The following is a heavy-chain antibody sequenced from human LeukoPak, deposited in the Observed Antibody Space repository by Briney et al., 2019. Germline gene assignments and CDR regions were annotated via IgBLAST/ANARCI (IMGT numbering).Heavy chain of an antibody. CDR2: ISETGGGT. Sequence: GGSLRLSCAASGFIFNSNAMTWVRQAPGKGLEWVSAISETGGGTYYADSVKGRFTISRDNSRNTLYLQMNSLRAEDTALYYCAKNYYASTGYDYWGQGTLVTVSS. CDR1: GFIFNSNA. D-gene: IGHD3-22*01. V-gene: IGHV3-23*01. J-gene: IGHJ4*02. CDR3: AKNYYASTGYDY.